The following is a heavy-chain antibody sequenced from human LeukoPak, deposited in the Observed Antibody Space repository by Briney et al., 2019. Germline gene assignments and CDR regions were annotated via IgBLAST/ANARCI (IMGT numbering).Heavy chain of an antibody. Sequence: GGSLRLSCAASGFTFSDYYMSWIRQAPGKGLEWVSLIYSGGSTYYADSVKGRFTISRDNSKNTLYLQMNTLTAEDTATYYCAKGVSSAPLSFYSAGYFDYWGQGTLVTVSS. CDR2: IYSGGST. D-gene: IGHD2/OR15-2a*01. V-gene: IGHV3-66*01. CDR3: AKGVSSAPLSFYSAGYFDY. CDR1: GFTFSDYY. J-gene: IGHJ4*02.